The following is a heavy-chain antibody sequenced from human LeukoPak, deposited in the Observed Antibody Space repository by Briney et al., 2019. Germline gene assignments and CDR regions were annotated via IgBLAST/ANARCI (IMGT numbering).Heavy chain of an antibody. CDR3: AKDRGGYSGYDFDY. CDR1: RFTFSSYA. CDR2: ISGSGGST. Sequence: GSLTLACPAPRFTFSSYAMSWVRPAPGKGLGWGSAISGSGGSTYYADSVKGRFTISRDNSKNTLYLQMNSLRAEDTAVYYCAKDRGGYSGYDFDYWGQGTLVTVSS. V-gene: IGHV3-23*01. D-gene: IGHD5-12*01. J-gene: IGHJ4*02.